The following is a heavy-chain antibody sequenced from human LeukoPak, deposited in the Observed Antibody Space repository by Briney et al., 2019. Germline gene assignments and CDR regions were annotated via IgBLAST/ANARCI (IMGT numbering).Heavy chain of an antibody. CDR3: ASYAVTTSPWYYYYYGMDV. Sequence: SETLSLTCAVYGGSSSGYYWSWIRQPPGKGLEWIGEINHSGSTNYNPSLKSRVTISVDTSKNQFSLKLSSVTAADTAVYYCASYAVTTSPWYYYYYGMDVWGQGTTVTVSS. CDR2: INHSGST. J-gene: IGHJ6*02. V-gene: IGHV4-34*01. CDR1: GGSSSGYY. D-gene: IGHD4-11*01.